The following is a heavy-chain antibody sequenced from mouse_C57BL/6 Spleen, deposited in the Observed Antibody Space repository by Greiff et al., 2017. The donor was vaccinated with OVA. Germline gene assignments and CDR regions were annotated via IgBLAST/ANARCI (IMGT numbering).Heavy chain of an antibody. CDR1: GYSFTGYY. CDR3: ARKYYDLYYFDY. Sequence: EVKLMESGPELVKPGASVQISCKASGYSFTGYYMHWVKQSSEKSLEWIGEINPSTGGTSYNQKFKGKATLTVDKSSSTAYMQLKSLTSEDSAVYYCARKYYDLYYFDYWGQGTTLTVSS. CDR2: INPSTGGT. V-gene: IGHV1-43*01. D-gene: IGHD2-4*01. J-gene: IGHJ2*01.